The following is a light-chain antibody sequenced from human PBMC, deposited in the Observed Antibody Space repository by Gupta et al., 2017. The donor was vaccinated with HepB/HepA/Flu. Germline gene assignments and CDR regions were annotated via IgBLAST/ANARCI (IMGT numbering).Light chain of an antibody. V-gene: IGLV2-14*03. J-gene: IGLJ2*01. CDR3: SSYTSSSTLGVV. CDR2: DVS. CDR1: SSDVGGYNY. Sequence: QSALTQPASVSGSPGQSITISCTGTSSDVGGYNYVSCYQQPPGKALKLMIYDVSNRPAGVSNRFSGSKSGNTDSLTMSGLQAEDEADYDCSSYTSSSTLGVVFCGGTKLTVL.